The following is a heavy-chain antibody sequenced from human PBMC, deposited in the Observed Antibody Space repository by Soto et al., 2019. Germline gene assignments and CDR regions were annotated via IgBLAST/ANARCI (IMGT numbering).Heavy chain of an antibody. J-gene: IGHJ4*02. CDR1: GAPITRDHYY. CDR3: ALALGPTTGLDY. V-gene: IGHV4-31*03. CDR2: IYDSRTT. D-gene: IGHD6-19*01. Sequence: SETLSLTCSVSGAPITRDHYYWSWIRHLPGKGLEWIGSIYDSRTTKFNPSLTSRLALSVYTSKNQFSLKLSSVTAADAAVYYCALALGPTTGLDYWGPGILVTVSS.